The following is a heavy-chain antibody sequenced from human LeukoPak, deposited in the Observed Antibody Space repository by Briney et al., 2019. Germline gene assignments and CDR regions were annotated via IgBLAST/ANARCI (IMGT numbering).Heavy chain of an antibody. V-gene: IGHV1-24*01. Sequence: GASVKVSCKVSGYTLTELSMHWVRQAPGKGLEWMGGFDPEDGETIYAQKFQGRVTMTEDTSKDTAYMELSSLRSEDTAVYYCATVPRGIVGATRPFDYWGQGTLVTVSS. CDR2: FDPEDGET. CDR3: ATVPRGIVGATRPFDY. D-gene: IGHD1-26*01. CDR1: GYTLTELS. J-gene: IGHJ4*02.